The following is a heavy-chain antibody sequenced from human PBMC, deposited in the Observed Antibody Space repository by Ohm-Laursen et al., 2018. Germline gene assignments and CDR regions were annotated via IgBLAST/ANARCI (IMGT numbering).Heavy chain of an antibody. CDR2: ISYDGSNK. J-gene: IGHJ4*02. Sequence: SLRLSCAASGFTFSSYGMHWVRQAPGKGLEWVAVISYDGSNKYYADSVKGRFTISRDNSKNTLYLQMNSLRAEDTAVYYCAKAGYGSGSYYTLAFDYWGQGTLVTVSS. V-gene: IGHV3-33*05. D-gene: IGHD3-10*01. CDR3: AKAGYGSGSYYTLAFDY. CDR1: GFTFSSYG.